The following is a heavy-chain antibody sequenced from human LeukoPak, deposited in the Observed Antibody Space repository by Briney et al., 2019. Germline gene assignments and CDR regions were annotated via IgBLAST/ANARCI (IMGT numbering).Heavy chain of an antibody. V-gene: IGHV4-4*02. J-gene: IGHJ5*02. D-gene: IGHD3-10*01. CDR3: ARRRMVRGVIGWFDP. CDR2: IYHSGST. Sequence: SETLSLTCAVSGGSISRSNWWSWVRQPPGKGLEWIGEIYHSGSTNYNPSLKSRVTISVDKSKNQFSLKLSSVTAADTAVYYCARRRMVRGVIGWFDPWGQGTLVTISS. CDR1: GGSISRSNW.